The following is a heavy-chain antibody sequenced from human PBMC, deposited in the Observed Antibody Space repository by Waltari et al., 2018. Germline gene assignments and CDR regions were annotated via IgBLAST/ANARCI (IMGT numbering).Heavy chain of an antibody. D-gene: IGHD1-26*01. CDR2: GMVSGKTM. Sequence: ELQLVESGGGLVQPGGSLRLSCAASGFIFSNYERNWVRQTHGKGREWVSDGMVSGKTMYNVDSVKCRFTFSRDNAKNSLHLQRNSLRAEDTAVYYCARAYSGSYYRYFEYWGQGALVTVSS. J-gene: IGHJ1*01. CDR3: ARAYSGSYYRYFEY. CDR1: GFIFSNYE. V-gene: IGHV3-48*03.